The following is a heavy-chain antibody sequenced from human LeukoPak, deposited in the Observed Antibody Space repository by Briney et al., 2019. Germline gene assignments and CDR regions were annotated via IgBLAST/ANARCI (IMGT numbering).Heavy chain of an antibody. V-gene: IGHV5-51*01. J-gene: IGHJ4*02. Sequence: GESLKISCKGSGYSFSSYWIGWVRQMPGKGLEWMGIIYPVDSDTRYSPSFQGQVSISADKSISTAYLQWSSLKASDTAMYYCARVPFFSTSSGYYFDYWGQGTLVTVSS. CDR1: GYSFSSYW. D-gene: IGHD6-6*01. CDR3: ARVPFFSTSSGYYFDY. CDR2: IYPVDSDT.